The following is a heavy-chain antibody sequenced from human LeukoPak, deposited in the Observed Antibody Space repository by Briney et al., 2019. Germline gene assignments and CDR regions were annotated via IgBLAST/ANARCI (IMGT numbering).Heavy chain of an antibody. D-gene: IGHD6-19*01. CDR1: GGSISSSSYS. Sequence: SETLSLTCTVSGGSISSSSYSWGWIRQPPGKGLEWIGSIYYSGSTYYNPSLKSRVTISVDTSKNQFSLKLSSVTAADTAVYYCATRSSWFPPGVAVAGTIAFDIWGQGTMVTVSS. CDR2: IYYSGST. CDR3: ATRSSWFPPGVAVAGTIAFDI. J-gene: IGHJ3*02. V-gene: IGHV4-39*01.